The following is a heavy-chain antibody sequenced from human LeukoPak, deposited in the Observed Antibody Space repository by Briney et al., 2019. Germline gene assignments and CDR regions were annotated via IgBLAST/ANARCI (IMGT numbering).Heavy chain of an antibody. CDR1: GYTFTSYG. J-gene: IGHJ6*03. V-gene: IGHV1-18*01. CDR2: ISAYNGNT. D-gene: IGHD3-10*01. Sequence: ASVKVSCKASGYTFTSYGISWVRQAPGQGLEWMGWISAYNGNTNYAQKLQGRVTMTTDTSTSTAYMELRSLRSDDTAVYYCARGRVRGATTYYYYYYMDVWGKGTTVTISS. CDR3: ARGRVRGATTYYYYYYMDV.